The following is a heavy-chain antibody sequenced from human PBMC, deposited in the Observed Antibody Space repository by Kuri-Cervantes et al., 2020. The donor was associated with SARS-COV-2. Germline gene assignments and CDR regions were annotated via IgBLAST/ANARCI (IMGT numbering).Heavy chain of an antibody. V-gene: IGHV1-69*13. CDR2: IIPIFGTA. CDR3: ARSKRPGVVDDALDA. J-gene: IGHJ3*01. D-gene: IGHD3-3*01. Sequence: SVKVSCKASGYTFTSYGISWVRQAPGQGLEWMGGIIPIFGTANYAQKFQGRITITADDSTSTAYMELSSRISEDTAVYYCARSKRPGVVDDALDAWGQGTMVTVSS. CDR1: GYTFTSYG.